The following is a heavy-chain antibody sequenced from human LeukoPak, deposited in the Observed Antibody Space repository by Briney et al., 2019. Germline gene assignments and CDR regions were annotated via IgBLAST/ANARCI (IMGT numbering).Heavy chain of an antibody. CDR2: IRSKANSYAT. V-gene: IGHV3-73*01. Sequence: GGSLRLSCAASGFTFSGSAMHWVRQASGKGLEWVGRIRSKANSYATAYAASVKGRFTISRDDSKNTAYLQMNSLKTEDTAVYYCTTRRNYDFWSGYRGDYWGQGTLVTVSS. CDR1: GFTFSGSA. CDR3: TTRRNYDFWSGYRGDY. D-gene: IGHD3-3*01. J-gene: IGHJ4*02.